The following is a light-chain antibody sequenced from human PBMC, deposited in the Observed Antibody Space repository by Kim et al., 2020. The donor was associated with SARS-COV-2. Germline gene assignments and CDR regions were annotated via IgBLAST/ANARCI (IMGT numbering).Light chain of an antibody. CDR3: EQYGSSPPIT. CDR1: QSVSSSY. Sequence: QGERATLSCRASQSVSSSYLAWYQQKPGQTPRLLIYGASGRATGIPDRFSGSGSGTDFTLTISRLEPEDFAVYYCEQYGSSPPITFGQGTRLEIK. V-gene: IGKV3-20*01. J-gene: IGKJ5*01. CDR2: GAS.